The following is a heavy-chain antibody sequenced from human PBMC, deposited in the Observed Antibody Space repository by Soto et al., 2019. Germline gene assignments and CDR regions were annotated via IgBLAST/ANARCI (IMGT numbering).Heavy chain of an antibody. CDR3: AVDRGVVATASKFKYFSSFYGMDV. J-gene: IGHJ6*02. Sequence: PGGSLRLSCAASGFTFTIFGMHWVRQAPGKGLEWVAVISSDGSSKFYADSVKGRFTISSDNSQNMLYLQMNSLRTEDTAVYYCAVDRGVVATASKFKYFSSFYGMDVWGQGPTVTVS. D-gene: IGHD1-26*01. CDR1: GFTFTIFG. V-gene: IGHV3-30*03. CDR2: ISSDGSSK.